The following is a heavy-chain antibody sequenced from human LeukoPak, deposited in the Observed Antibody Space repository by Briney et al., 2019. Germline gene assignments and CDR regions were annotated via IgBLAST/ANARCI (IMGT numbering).Heavy chain of an antibody. D-gene: IGHD6-13*01. V-gene: IGHV4-38-2*02. CDR2: IYHSGST. Sequence: SETLSLTCTVSGYSISSGYYWGWIRQPPGKGLEWIGSIYHSGSTYYNPSLKSRVTISVDTSKNEFSLRLTSVTDADTAVYFCAIRAAAGRRFFDYWGLGTLVIVSS. CDR3: AIRAAAGRRFFDY. J-gene: IGHJ4*02. CDR1: GYSISSGYY.